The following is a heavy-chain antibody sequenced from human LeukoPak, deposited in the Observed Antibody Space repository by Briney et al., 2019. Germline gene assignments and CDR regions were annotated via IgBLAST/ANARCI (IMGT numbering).Heavy chain of an antibody. CDR1: GGSFSGYY. CDR2: INHSGST. CDR3: ARGLLSGYSSGDYDY. D-gene: IGHD6-19*01. J-gene: IGHJ4*02. V-gene: IGHV4-34*01. Sequence: SETLSLTCAVYGGSFSGYYWSWIRQPPGKGLEWIGEINHSGSTNYNPSLKSRVTISVDTSKNQFSLKLSSVTAADTAVYCCARGLLSGYSSGDYDYWGQGTLVTVSS.